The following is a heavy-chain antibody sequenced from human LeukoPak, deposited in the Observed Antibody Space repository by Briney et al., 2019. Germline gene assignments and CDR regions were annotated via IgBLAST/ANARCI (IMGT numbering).Heavy chain of an antibody. CDR2: IYHSGSS. CDR3: ASHRSYYDILTGYGGDWFDP. J-gene: IGHJ5*02. V-gene: IGHV4-38-2*02. CDR1: GYSISSGYY. Sequence: SETLSLTCTVSGYSISSGYYWGWIRQPPGKGLEWIGSIYHSGSSYYNPSLNSRVTISVDTSKNQFSLKLSSVTAADTAVYYCASHRSYYDILTGYGGDWFDPWGQGTLVTVSS. D-gene: IGHD3-9*01.